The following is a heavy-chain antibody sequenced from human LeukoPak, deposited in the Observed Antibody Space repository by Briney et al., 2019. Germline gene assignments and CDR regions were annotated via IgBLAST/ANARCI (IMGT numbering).Heavy chain of an antibody. CDR1: GYTFTGYY. V-gene: IGHV1-2*02. D-gene: IGHD3-10*01. J-gene: IGHJ4*02. CDR3: ARRGEGWFGEFQY. Sequence: ASVKVSCKASGYTFTGYYMHWVRQAPGQGLEWMGWINPNSGGTNYAQKFQGRVTMTRDTSISTAYMELSRLRSDDTAVYYCARRGEGWFGEFQYWGQGTLVTVSS. CDR2: INPNSGGT.